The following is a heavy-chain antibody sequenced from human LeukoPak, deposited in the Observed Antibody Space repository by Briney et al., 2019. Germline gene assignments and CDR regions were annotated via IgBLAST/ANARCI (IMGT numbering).Heavy chain of an antibody. V-gene: IGHV1-18*01. CDR3: ARDKTGSTAAEE. CDR2: ISANNGNT. Sequence: GASVKVSCKTSGYTFTSFGISWVRQAPGQGLEWMGWISANNGNTNYAQKVQGRVTMTTDTSTSTAYMELRSLGSDDTAIYYCARDKTGSTAAEEWGQGTLVIVSS. CDR1: GYTFTSFG. J-gene: IGHJ4*02. D-gene: IGHD6-13*01.